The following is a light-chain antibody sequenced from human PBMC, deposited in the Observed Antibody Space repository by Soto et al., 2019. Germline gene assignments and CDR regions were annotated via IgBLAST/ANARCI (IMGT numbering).Light chain of an antibody. Sequence: DIQMTQSPSSLSASVGDRVTITCRASQSIGYYLNWYQQKPGTAPKLLIYAASSLQSGVPSRFSGSGCGTDFTLTISSLQPEDFATYYGQQSYSTPQNTFGQGTKLEIK. CDR1: QSIGYY. V-gene: IGKV1-39*01. CDR2: AAS. J-gene: IGKJ2*01. CDR3: QQSYSTPQNT.